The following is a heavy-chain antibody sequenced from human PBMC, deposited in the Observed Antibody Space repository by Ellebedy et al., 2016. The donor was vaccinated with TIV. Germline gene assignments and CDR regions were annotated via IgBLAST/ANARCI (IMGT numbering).Heavy chain of an antibody. J-gene: IGHJ5*01. CDR3: ATDAGVATPIGWFDS. CDR1: SSGS. D-gene: IGHD5-12*01. CDR2: ISSGSTTL. V-gene: IGHV3-48*01. Sequence: GGSLRLSXVGSSSGSMSWVRLAPGKGLEWLSYISSGSTTLYYAESVKGRFTVSRDNAKKSVYLQMNSLRVEDTAVYYCATDAGVATPIGWFDSWGQGTLVTVSS.